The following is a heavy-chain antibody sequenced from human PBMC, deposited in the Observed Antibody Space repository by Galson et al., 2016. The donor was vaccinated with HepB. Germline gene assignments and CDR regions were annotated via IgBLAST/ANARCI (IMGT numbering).Heavy chain of an antibody. J-gene: IGHJ6*02. Sequence: SLRLSCAASGFTFSRFGMHWVRQAPGKGLEWVAVTWYDGSKKYYVDSVKGRFTISRDNSKNTLYLEMNSLRAEDTAVYYCATSKERKYCSRTSCYYHYYAMDVWGQGTTVTVSS. D-gene: IGHD2-2*01. CDR1: GFTFSRFG. CDR3: ATSKERKYCSRTSCYYHYYAMDV. V-gene: IGHV3-33*01. CDR2: TWYDGSKK.